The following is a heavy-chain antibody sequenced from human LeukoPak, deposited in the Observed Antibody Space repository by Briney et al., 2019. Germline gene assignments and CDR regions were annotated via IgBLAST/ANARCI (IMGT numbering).Heavy chain of an antibody. D-gene: IGHD3-22*01. CDR2: IYYSGST. Sequence: PSETLSLTCTVSGGSISSGGYYWSWIRQPPGKGLEWIGYIYYSGSTNYNPSLKSRVTISVDTSKNQFSLKLSSVTAADTAVYYCARHGSSGYLYYFDYWGQGTLVTVSS. J-gene: IGHJ4*02. V-gene: IGHV4-61*08. CDR3: ARHGSSGYLYYFDY. CDR1: GGSISSGGYY.